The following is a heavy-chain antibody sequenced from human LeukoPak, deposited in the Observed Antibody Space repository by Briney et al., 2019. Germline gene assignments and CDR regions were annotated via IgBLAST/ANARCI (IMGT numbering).Heavy chain of an antibody. CDR2: IYYSGST. V-gene: IGHV4-59*01. J-gene: IGHJ4*02. D-gene: IGHD6-13*01. CDR3: AAYGYSSSRSILY. Sequence: SETLSLTCTVSGGSISSYYWSWIRQPPGKGLEWIGYIYYSGSTNYNPSLKSRVTISVDTSKNQFSLKLSSVTAADTAVYYCAAYGYSSSRSILYWGQGTLVTVSS. CDR1: GGSISSYY.